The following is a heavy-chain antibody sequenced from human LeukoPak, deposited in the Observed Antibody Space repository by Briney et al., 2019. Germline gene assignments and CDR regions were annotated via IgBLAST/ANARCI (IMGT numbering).Heavy chain of an antibody. J-gene: IGHJ4*02. Sequence: PSETLSLTCTVSGGSISSSYWSWIRQPPGKGLEWIGYIYYSGSTNYNPSLKSRVTISVDTSKNQFSLKLSSVTAADTAVYYCARLKGYSSGWYPSYYFDYWGQGTLVTVSS. V-gene: IGHV4-59*08. CDR1: GGSISSSY. D-gene: IGHD6-19*01. CDR2: IYYSGST. CDR3: ARLKGYSSGWYPSYYFDY.